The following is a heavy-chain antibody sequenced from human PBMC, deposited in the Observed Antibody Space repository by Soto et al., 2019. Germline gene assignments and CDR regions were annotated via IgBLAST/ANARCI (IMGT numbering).Heavy chain of an antibody. CDR2: ISDYNGNT. V-gene: IGHV1-18*01. CDR3: ARDHVDTAMITRWFDS. Sequence: ASVKVSCQASGYTFTSYGISWVRQAPGQGLEWMGWISDYNGNTNYAQKLQDRVTMTTDTSTSTAYMELRSLRSDDTAVYYCARDHVDTAMITRWFDSWGQGTLVTVSS. CDR1: GYTFTSYG. J-gene: IGHJ5*01. D-gene: IGHD5-18*01.